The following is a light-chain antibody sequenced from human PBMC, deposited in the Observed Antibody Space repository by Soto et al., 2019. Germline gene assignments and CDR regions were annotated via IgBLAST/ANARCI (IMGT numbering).Light chain of an antibody. V-gene: IGKV4-1*01. CDR1: QSVLYSSNNKNY. J-gene: IGKJ1*01. Sequence: DILMTQSPDSLAVSLGERATINCKSSQSVLYSSNNKNYLAWYQQKPGQPPRLLIYWAATRESGVPDRFSGSGSGTDFTLTISSLQAGDVAVYYCQQYYSTLPTFGQGTKVEIK. CDR3: QQYYSTLPT. CDR2: WAA.